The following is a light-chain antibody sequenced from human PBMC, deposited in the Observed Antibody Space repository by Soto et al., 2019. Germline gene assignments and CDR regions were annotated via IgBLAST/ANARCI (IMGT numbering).Light chain of an antibody. Sequence: EIVLTQSPGILSLSPGERATLSCRASQSVRRTYLAWYQQKPGQAPRLVIYDASSRFTGIPARFSGSGSGVDFLVSISSVEPEDFVVYYCQQYGCSPPYTFGQGTKREIK. CDR2: DAS. J-gene: IGKJ2*01. CDR1: QSVRRTY. V-gene: IGKV3-20*01. CDR3: QQYGCSPPYT.